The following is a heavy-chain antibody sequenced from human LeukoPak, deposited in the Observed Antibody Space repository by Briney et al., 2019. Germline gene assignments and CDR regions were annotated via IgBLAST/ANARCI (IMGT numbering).Heavy chain of an antibody. CDR3: ARDFCSSTSCYYYYGMDV. J-gene: IGHJ6*02. Sequence: GGSLRLSCAASGFTFSSYAMSWIRQAPGKGLEWFSAISGSGGSTYYADSVKGRFTISRDNSKNTLYLQMNSLRGEDTAVYYCARDFCSSTSCYYYYGMDVWGQGTTVTVSS. CDR1: GFTFSSYA. D-gene: IGHD2-2*01. V-gene: IGHV3-23*01. CDR2: ISGSGGST.